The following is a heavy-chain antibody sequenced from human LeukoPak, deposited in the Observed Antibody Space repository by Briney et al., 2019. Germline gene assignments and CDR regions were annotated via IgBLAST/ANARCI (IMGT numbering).Heavy chain of an antibody. V-gene: IGHV3-23*01. J-gene: IGHJ4*02. CDR1: GFTFGSYA. CDR3: ASQWSLEDY. Sequence: GGSLRLSCAASGFTFGSYAMSWVRQAPGKGLEWVSAISGSGGSTYYADSVKGRFTISRDNSKNTLYLQMNSLRAEDAAVYYCASQWSLEDYWGQGTLVTVSS. CDR2: ISGSGGST. D-gene: IGHD2-21*01.